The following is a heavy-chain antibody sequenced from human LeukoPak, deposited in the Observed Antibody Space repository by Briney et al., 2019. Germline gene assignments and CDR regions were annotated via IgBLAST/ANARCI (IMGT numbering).Heavy chain of an antibody. CDR1: GYTFTNYW. D-gene: IGHD6-19*01. Sequence: GESLKISCKGSGYTFTNYWIGWVRQVPGKGLEWMGIIYPDDSDTRYRPSFQGQVTISADKSISTAYLQWSSLKASDTAMYYCARGTYSSFFDYWGQGTLVTVSS. J-gene: IGHJ4*02. V-gene: IGHV5-51*01. CDR3: ARGTYSSFFDY. CDR2: IYPDDSDT.